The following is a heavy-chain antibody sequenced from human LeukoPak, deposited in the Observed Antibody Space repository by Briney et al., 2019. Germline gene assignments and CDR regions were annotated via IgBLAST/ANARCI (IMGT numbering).Heavy chain of an antibody. Sequence: SETLSLTCAVYGGSFSGYYWSWIRQLPGKGLEWIGEINHSGSTNYNPSLKSRVTISVDTSKNQFSLKLSSVTAADTAVYYCARSEGIAAAGEFYYYMDVWGKGTTVTVSS. CDR2: INHSGST. J-gene: IGHJ6*03. CDR3: ARSEGIAAAGEFYYYMDV. D-gene: IGHD6-13*01. CDR1: GGSFSGYY. V-gene: IGHV4-34*01.